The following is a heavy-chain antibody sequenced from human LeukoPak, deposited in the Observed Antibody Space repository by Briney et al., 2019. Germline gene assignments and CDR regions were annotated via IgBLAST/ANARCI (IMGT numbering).Heavy chain of an antibody. D-gene: IGHD3-10*01. Sequence: GASVKVSCKASGYTFTSYDINWVRQATGQGLEWMGWMNPNSGNTGYAQKFQGGVTMTRNTSISTAYMEVSSLRSEDTAVYYCARASRVLLWFGESPRYYYGMDVWGQGTTVTVSS. CDR2: MNPNSGNT. V-gene: IGHV1-8*01. J-gene: IGHJ6*02. CDR1: GYTFTSYD. CDR3: ARASRVLLWFGESPRYYYGMDV.